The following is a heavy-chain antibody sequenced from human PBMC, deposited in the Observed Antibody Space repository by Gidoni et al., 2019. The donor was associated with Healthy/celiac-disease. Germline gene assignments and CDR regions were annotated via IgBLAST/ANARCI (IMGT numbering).Heavy chain of an antibody. J-gene: IGHJ3*02. CDR3: AREAYYYDSSGYYEIDAFDI. CDR2: ISSSSSYT. V-gene: IGHV3-21*01. D-gene: IGHD3-22*01. CDR1: GFTFSSYS. Sequence: EVQLVESGGGLVKPGGSLSLSCAASGFTFSSYSMNWVRQAPGKGLEWVSSISSSSSYTYYADSVKGRFTISRDNAKNSLYLQMNSLRAEDTAVYYCAREAYYYDSSGYYEIDAFDIWGQGTMVTVSS.